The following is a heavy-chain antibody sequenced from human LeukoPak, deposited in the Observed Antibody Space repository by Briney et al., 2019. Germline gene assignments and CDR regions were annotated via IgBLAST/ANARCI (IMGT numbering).Heavy chain of an antibody. Sequence: GGSLRLSCAASGFTFSSYWMHWVRQAPGKGQIWVSRINTDGSSTSYADSVKGRFTISRDNAKNTLYLQMSSLGAEDTAVYYCARHRVYGYYFDYWGQGTLVTVSS. D-gene: IGHD3-10*01. CDR3: ARHRVYGYYFDY. V-gene: IGHV3-74*01. CDR1: GFTFSSYW. CDR2: INTDGSST. J-gene: IGHJ4*02.